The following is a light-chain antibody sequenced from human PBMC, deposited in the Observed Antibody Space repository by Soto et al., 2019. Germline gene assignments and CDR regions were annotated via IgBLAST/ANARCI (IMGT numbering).Light chain of an antibody. Sequence: HSVMTQPPSVYGSPRQSITISCSGTSSDVGGYNLVSWYQHHPGKAPKLIIFGVSERPSGVPNRFSGSKSANTASLTISGVQAEDEADYHCCSYAGSSFVFGSGTKV. J-gene: IGLJ1*01. V-gene: IGLV2-23*02. CDR3: CSYAGSSFV. CDR2: GVS. CDR1: SSDVGGYNL.